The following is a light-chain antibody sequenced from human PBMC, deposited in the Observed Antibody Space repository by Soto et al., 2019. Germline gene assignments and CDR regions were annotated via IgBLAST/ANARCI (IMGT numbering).Light chain of an antibody. J-gene: IGKJ4*01. CDR1: QSVSSY. CDR2: DAS. CDR3: QQRSNWPPRVT. Sequence: EIVLTQSPATLSLSPGERATLSCRASQSVSSYLAWYQQKPGQAPRLLIYDASNRATGIPARFSGSGSGTDFTLTIRGLEPEDFAVYYCQQRSNWPPRVTFGGGTKVEIK. V-gene: IGKV3-11*01.